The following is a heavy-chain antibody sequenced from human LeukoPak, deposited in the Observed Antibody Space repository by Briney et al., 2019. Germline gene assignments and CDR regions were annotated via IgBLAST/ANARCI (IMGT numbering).Heavy chain of an antibody. J-gene: IGHJ4*02. CDR1: GYTFTSYG. V-gene: IGHV1-18*01. Sequence: ASVKVSCKASGYTFTSYGISWVRQAPGQGLEWMGWISAYNGNTNYAQKLQGRVTMTTDTSTSTAYIELSSLRSEDTAVYYCARAFRWLQLRRLHFDYWGQGTLVTVSS. D-gene: IGHD5-24*01. CDR2: ISAYNGNT. CDR3: ARAFRWLQLRRLHFDY.